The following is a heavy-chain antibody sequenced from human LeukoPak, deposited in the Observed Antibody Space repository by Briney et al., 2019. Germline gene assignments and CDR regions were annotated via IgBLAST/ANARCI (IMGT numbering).Heavy chain of an antibody. Sequence: ASVKVSCKASGYPFVSYVIHWVRQAPRQSLERMGWINTGNGNTKSSQKFQDRVTLTRDTSASTAYMELNSLSSEDTAVYYCARVPLHDASGRYYPHWGQGTLVTVSS. V-gene: IGHV1-3*04. CDR1: GYPFVSYV. D-gene: IGHD3-22*01. CDR2: INTGNGNT. J-gene: IGHJ1*01. CDR3: ARVPLHDASGRYYPH.